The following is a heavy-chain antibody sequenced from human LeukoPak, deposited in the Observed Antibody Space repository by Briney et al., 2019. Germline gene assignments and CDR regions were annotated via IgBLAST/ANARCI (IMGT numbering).Heavy chain of an antibody. Sequence: GGSLRLSCAASGFTFSSYEMNRVRQAPGKGLEWVSYISSSGSTIYYADSVKGRFTISRDNAKNSLYLQMNSLRAEDTAVYYCAREGGGSYGGYNWFDPWGQGTPVTVSS. CDR1: GFTFSSYE. D-gene: IGHD1-26*01. CDR3: AREGGGSYGGYNWFDP. J-gene: IGHJ5*02. CDR2: ISSSGSTI. V-gene: IGHV3-48*03.